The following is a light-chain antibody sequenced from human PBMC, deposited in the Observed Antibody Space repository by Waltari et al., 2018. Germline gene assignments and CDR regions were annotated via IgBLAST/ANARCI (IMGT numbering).Light chain of an antibody. J-gene: IGKJ4*01. V-gene: IGKV4-1*01. CDR1: QSVLKTSTNKNY. CDR2: WSS. CDR3: QQYYNAPVT. Sequence: DIVMTQSPDSLAVSLGERATINCKSSQSVLKTSTNKNYLAWYQHRPGQPPKLLFYWSSTRESGVPDRFSSSGSGTDFTLTISSLQAEDVAVYYCQQYYNAPVTFGGGTKMEI.